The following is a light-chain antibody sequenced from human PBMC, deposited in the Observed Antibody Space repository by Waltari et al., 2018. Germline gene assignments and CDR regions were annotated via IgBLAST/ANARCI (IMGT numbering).Light chain of an antibody. V-gene: IGLV1-44*01. J-gene: IGLJ2*01. Sequence: LLPQPHPSPVTPRQRVTVSCSGVNANIGTSTVNWYQQPPGPAPILLIYSDNHRPSGVPERFSGSRSGTSATLAISGLRADDEAYYYCAAWDDCQSGVVFGGGTTLTVL. CDR3: AAWDDCQSGVV. CDR1: NANIGTST. CDR2: SDN.